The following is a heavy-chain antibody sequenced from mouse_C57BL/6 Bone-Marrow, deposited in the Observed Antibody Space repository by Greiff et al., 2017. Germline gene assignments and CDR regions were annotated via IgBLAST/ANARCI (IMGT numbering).Heavy chain of an antibody. CDR2: IDPETGGT. V-gene: IGHV1-15*01. CDR3: TTGGY. Sequence: VQVVESGAELVRPGASVTLSCKASGYTFTDYEMHWVKQTPVHGLEWIGAIDPETGGTAYNQKFKGKAILTADKSSSTAYMELRSLTSEDSAVYYCTTGGYWGQGTTLTVSS. J-gene: IGHJ2*01. D-gene: IGHD1-1*02. CDR1: GYTFTDYE.